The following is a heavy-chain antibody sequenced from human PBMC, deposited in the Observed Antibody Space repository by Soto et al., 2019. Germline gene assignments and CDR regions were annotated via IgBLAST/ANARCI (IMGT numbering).Heavy chain of an antibody. CDR1: GYTFTSYA. Sequence: ASVKVSCKASGYTFTSYAMHWVRQAPGQRLEWMGWINAGNGNTKYSQKFQGRVTMTGDTSISTAYMELSRLRSDDTAVYYCARYCSSTSCQFDPWGQGTLVTVSS. CDR3: ARYCSSTSCQFDP. J-gene: IGHJ5*02. D-gene: IGHD2-2*01. V-gene: IGHV1-3*01. CDR2: INAGNGNT.